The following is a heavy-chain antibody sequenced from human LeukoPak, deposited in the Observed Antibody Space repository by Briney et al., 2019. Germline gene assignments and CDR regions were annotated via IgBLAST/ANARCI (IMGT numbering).Heavy chain of an antibody. CDR2: HYWNNDK. J-gene: IGHJ4*02. V-gene: IGHV2-5*01. CDR1: GFSLSSTGVA. Sequence: SGPTLMKPTRTLTLTCTFSGFSLSSTGVAVVWIRQPPGKALEWLAVHYWNNDKSYSPSLQKRLTITNDTSKNQVVLTMTDMDPVDTATYFCAHKGRGSGSYTMWGQGTLVTVSS. D-gene: IGHD3-10*01. CDR3: AHKGRGSGSYTM.